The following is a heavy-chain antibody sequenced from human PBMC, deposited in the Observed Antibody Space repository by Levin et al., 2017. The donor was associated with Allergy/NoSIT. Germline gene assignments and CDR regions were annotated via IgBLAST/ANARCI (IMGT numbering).Heavy chain of an antibody. J-gene: IGHJ4*02. D-gene: IGHD6-19*01. V-gene: IGHV4-4*07. CDR1: GGSISGYY. Sequence: KASETLSLTCTVSGGSISGYYWSWIRQPAGKGLEWIGRVYSSGSTNYNPSLKSRVTMSVDTSKNQFSLKLSSVTVADTAVYYCARDLGIPVADYWGQGTLVTVSS. CDR3: ARDLGIPVADY. CDR2: VYSSGST.